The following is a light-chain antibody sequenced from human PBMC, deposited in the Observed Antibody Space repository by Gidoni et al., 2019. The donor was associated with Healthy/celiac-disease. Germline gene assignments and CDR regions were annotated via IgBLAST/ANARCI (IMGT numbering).Light chain of an antibody. CDR3: QQSYCTPTWT. Sequence: DILMTQSPSSLSASVGDRVTITCRASQSISSYLNWYQQKPGKAPKLLIYAASSLQSGVPSRFSGSGSGTDFTLTISSLQPEDFATYYCQQSYCTPTWTFGQGTKVEIK. V-gene: IGKV1-39*01. J-gene: IGKJ1*01. CDR1: QSISSY. CDR2: AAS.